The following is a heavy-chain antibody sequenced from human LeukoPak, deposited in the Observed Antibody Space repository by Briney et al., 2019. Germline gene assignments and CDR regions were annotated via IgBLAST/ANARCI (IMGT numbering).Heavy chain of an antibody. J-gene: IGHJ4*02. CDR3: ASTAYHYYFDY. V-gene: IGHV4-39*07. CDR2: IYYSGST. CDR1: GGSISSSSYY. D-gene: IGHD1-14*01. Sequence: SETLSLTCTVSGGSISSSSYYWGWIRQPPGKGLEWIGSIYYSGSTYYNPSLKSRVTISVDTSKNQFSLKLSSVTAADTAVYYCASTAYHYYFDYWGQGTLVTVSS.